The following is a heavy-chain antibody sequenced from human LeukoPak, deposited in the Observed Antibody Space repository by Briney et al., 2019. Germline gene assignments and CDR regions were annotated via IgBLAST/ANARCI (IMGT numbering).Heavy chain of an antibody. CDR2: IIPIFGTA. J-gene: IGHJ4*02. CDR3: ARKATVTGPYYFDY. Sequence: GSSVKVSCKASGGTFSSYAISWVRQAPGQGLEWMGGIIPIFGTANYAQKFQGRVTITADESTSPAYMELSSLRSEDTAVYYCARKATVTGPYYFDYWGQGTLVTVSS. V-gene: IGHV1-69*01. D-gene: IGHD4-17*01. CDR1: GGTFSSYA.